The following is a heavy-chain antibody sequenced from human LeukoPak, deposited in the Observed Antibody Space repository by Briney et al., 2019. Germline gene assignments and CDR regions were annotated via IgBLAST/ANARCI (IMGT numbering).Heavy chain of an antibody. V-gene: IGHV3-21*01. D-gene: IGHD4-17*01. CDR2: ISSSSSYI. J-gene: IGHJ4*02. Sequence: GGSLRLSCAASGFTFSSYSMNWVRQAPGKGLEWVSSISSSSSYIYYADSVKGRFTISRDNAKSSLYLQMNSLRAEDTAVYYCAREPTVTTGPNFDYWGQGTLVTVSS. CDR1: GFTFSSYS. CDR3: AREPTVTTGPNFDY.